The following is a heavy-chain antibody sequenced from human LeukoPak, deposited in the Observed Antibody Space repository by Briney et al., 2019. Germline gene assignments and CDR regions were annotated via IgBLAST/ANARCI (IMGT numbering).Heavy chain of an antibody. D-gene: IGHD3-22*01. CDR3: TRAAERDYYDNWFDP. CDR1: GFTFGDYA. J-gene: IGHJ5*02. CDR2: IRSKAYGGTT. V-gene: IGHV3-49*04. Sequence: PGGSLRLSCTASGFTFGDYAMSWVRQAPGKGLEWVGFIRSKAYGGTTEYAASVKGRFTISRDDSKSIAYLQMNSLKTEDTAVYYCTRAAERDYYDNWFDPWGQGTLVTVSS.